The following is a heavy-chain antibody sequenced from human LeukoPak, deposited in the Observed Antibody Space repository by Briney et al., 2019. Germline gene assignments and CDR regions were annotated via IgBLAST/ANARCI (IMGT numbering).Heavy chain of an antibody. CDR2: ISGSGYST. CDR1: GFTFSHYG. J-gene: IGHJ6*03. V-gene: IGHV3-23*01. Sequence: GGTLRLSCAASGFTFSHYGMSWVRQAPGKGLEWVSAISGSGYSTYYADSVKGRFTTSRDNSKNTLYLQMNSLRAEDTAVYYCAKYYGDDPDYYYYMDVWGKGTTVTISS. D-gene: IGHD4-17*01. CDR3: AKYYGDDPDYYYYMDV.